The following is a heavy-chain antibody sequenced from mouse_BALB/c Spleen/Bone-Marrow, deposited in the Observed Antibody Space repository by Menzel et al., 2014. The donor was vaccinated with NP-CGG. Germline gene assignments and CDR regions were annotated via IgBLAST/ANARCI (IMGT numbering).Heavy chain of an antibody. CDR3: AVYDYEGFAY. CDR1: GFNIKDTY. CDR2: IDPANGNT. J-gene: IGHJ3*01. Sequence: DVKLVESGAELVKPGASVKLSCTASGFNIKDTYMHWAKQRPEQGLEWIGRIDPANGNTKYDPKFQGKATITADTSSNTAYLQLSSLTSEDTAVYYCAVYDYEGFAYWGQGTLVTVSA. V-gene: IGHV14-3*02. D-gene: IGHD2-4*01.